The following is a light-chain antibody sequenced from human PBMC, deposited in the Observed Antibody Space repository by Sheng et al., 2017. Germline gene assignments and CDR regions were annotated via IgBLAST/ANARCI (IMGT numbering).Light chain of an antibody. Sequence: EIVLTQSPATLSVSPGESATLSCWATQGASSNLAWYQKKPGQPPRLLIYGASSRATGIPARFSGSGSGVEXTLTISSLQSEDSAVYYCQQYKIWPLTFGPGTKVDI. CDR2: GAS. CDR3: QQYKIWPLT. CDR1: QGASSN. V-gene: IGKV3-15*01. J-gene: IGKJ3*01.